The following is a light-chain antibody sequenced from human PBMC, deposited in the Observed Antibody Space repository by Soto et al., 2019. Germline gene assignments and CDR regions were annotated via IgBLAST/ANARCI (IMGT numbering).Light chain of an antibody. CDR3: QQYYNWPPWT. J-gene: IGKJ1*01. CDR1: KSISTT. CDR2: GAS. V-gene: IGKV3-15*01. Sequence: EIVMTQSPATLSVSPGERATLSCRASKSISTTLAWYQQKPGQAPKLLIYGASTRATGIPARFSGSGSGTEFTLTISSLQSEDFAVYYCQQYYNWPPWTFGQGTKVEIK.